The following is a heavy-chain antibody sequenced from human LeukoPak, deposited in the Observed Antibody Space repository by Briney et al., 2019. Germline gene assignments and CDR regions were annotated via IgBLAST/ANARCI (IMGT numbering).Heavy chain of an antibody. CDR1: GFTFSNAW. CDR2: IKSKTDGGTT. V-gene: IGHV3-15*01. D-gene: IGHD5-24*01. Sequence: GGSLRLSCAASGFTFSNAWMSWVRQAPGKGLEWVGRIKSKTDGGTTDYAAPVKGRFTISRDDSKNTLYLQMNSPKTEDTAVYYCTTDPKIATITEDFDYWGQGTLVTVSS. CDR3: TTDPKIATITEDFDY. J-gene: IGHJ4*02.